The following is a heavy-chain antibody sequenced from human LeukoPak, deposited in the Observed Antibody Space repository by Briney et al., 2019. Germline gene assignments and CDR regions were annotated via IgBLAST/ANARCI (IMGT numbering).Heavy chain of an antibody. CDR1: GFTFSSYA. J-gene: IGHJ4*02. D-gene: IGHD3-10*01. Sequence: GGSLRLSCAASGFTFSSYAMSWVRQAPGKGLEWVSAISGSGGSTYYADSVKGRFTISRDNSKNTLYLQMNSLRAEDTAVYYCARDLGGSGNLFWGQGTLVTVSS. V-gene: IGHV3-23*01. CDR3: ARDLGGSGNLF. CDR2: ISGSGGST.